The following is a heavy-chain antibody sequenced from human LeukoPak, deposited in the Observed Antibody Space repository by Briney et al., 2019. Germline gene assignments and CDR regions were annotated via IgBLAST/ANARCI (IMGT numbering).Heavy chain of an antibody. CDR3: ANDPRPGIAAAMDDAFDI. CDR1: GFTFSSYG. J-gene: IGHJ3*02. D-gene: IGHD6-25*01. CDR2: IRYNRSTK. V-gene: IGHV3-30*02. Sequence: PGGSLRLSCAASGFTFSSYGMHWVRQAPGKGLEWVAFIRYNRSTKYYADSVKGRFTISRDNSKNMLYLQMISLRVEDTAVYYCANDPRPGIAAAMDDAFDIWGQGTMVTVSS.